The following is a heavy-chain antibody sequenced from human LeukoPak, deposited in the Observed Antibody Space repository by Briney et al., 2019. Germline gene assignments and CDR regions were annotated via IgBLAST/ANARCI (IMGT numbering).Heavy chain of an antibody. V-gene: IGHV3-9*01. J-gene: IGHJ4*02. Sequence: GWSLRLSCAASGFTFDDYAMQWVRLSPGKGLEWVSRIDWNSRSTVYADSVRGRFTISRDNAKNSLYLQMNSLRPEDTALYYCARDWRPLTGYNAQDYWGQGTLVTVSS. CDR3: ARDWRPLTGYNAQDY. CDR2: IDWNSRST. D-gene: IGHD3-9*01. CDR1: GFTFDDYA.